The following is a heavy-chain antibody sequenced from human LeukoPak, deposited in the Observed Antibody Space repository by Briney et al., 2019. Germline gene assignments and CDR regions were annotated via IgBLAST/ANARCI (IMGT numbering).Heavy chain of an antibody. J-gene: IGHJ6*02. CDR1: GFTFSSYA. CDR3: ARGKMGYYGMDV. CDR2: ISGSGGST. V-gene: IGHV3-23*01. D-gene: IGHD2-8*01. Sequence: GGSLRLSCAASGFTFSSYAMSWVRQAPGKGLEWVSAISGSGGSTYYADSVKGRFTISRDSAKNSLYLQMNSLRAEDTAVYYCARGKMGYYGMDVWGQGTTVTVSS.